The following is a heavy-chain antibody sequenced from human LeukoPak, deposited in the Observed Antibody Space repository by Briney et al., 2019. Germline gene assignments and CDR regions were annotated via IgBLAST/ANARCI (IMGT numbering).Heavy chain of an antibody. V-gene: IGHV1-18*01. Sequence: ASVKVSCKASGYTFTSYGISWVRQAPGQGLEWMGCISAYNGNTKCAQKLQGRVTMTTDTSTSTAYMELRSLRSDDTAVYYCARDCGGDCYHISNWFDPWGQGTLVTVSS. D-gene: IGHD2-21*02. J-gene: IGHJ5*02. CDR2: ISAYNGNT. CDR1: GYTFTSYG. CDR3: ARDCGGDCYHISNWFDP.